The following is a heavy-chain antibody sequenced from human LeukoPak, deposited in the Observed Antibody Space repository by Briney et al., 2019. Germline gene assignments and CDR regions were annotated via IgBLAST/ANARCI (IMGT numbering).Heavy chain of an antibody. Sequence: GGSLRLSCAASGFTFDDYAMHWVRQAPGKGLEWVSGISWNSGSIGYADSVKGRFTISRDNAKNSLYLQMNSLRAEDTALYYCAKDMRFVVVPAALDYWGQGTLVTVSS. D-gene: IGHD2-2*01. CDR2: ISWNSGSI. CDR3: AKDMRFVVVPAALDY. CDR1: GFTFDDYA. V-gene: IGHV3-9*01. J-gene: IGHJ4*02.